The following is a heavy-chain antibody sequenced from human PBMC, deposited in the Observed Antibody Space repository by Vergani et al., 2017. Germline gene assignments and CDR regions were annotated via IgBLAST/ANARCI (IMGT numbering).Heavy chain of an antibody. CDR1: GGTFSSYT. V-gene: IGHV1-69*02. CDR3: ARALGGIVVVTAFDY. J-gene: IGHJ4*02. CDR2: IIPILGIA. D-gene: IGHD2-21*02. Sequence: QVQLVQSGAEVKKPGSSVKVSCKASGGTFSSYTISWVRQAPGQGLEWMLRIIPILGIANYAQKFQGRVTITADKSTSTAYMELSSLRSEDTAVYYCARALGGIVVVTAFDYWGQGTLVTVSS.